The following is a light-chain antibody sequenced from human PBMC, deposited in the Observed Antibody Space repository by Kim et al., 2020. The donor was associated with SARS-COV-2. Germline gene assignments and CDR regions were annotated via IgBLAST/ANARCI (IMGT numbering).Light chain of an antibody. CDR1: KLGDKY. J-gene: IGLJ2*01. CDR3: QAWDSSTVV. Sequence: VSPGKTAIIICSGVKLGDKYACWYQQKPGQSPVLVIYQDSKRPSGIPERFSGSNSGNTATLTISGTQAMDEADYYCQAWDSSTVVFGGGTQLTVL. V-gene: IGLV3-1*01. CDR2: QDS.